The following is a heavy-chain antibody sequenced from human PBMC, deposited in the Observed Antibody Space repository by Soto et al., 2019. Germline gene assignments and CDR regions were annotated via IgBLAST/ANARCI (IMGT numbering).Heavy chain of an antibody. CDR1: GFTFTSSA. Sequence: QMQLVQSGPEVKKPGTSVKVSCKASGFTFTSSAVQWVRQARGQRLEWIGWIVVGSGNTNYAQKFQERVTITRDMSTSTAYMELSSPRSEDTAVYYCAADLGYCSGGSCSGRYYYYYYGMDVWGQGTTVTVSS. CDR2: IVVGSGNT. J-gene: IGHJ6*02. D-gene: IGHD2-15*01. CDR3: AADLGYCSGGSCSGRYYYYYYGMDV. V-gene: IGHV1-58*01.